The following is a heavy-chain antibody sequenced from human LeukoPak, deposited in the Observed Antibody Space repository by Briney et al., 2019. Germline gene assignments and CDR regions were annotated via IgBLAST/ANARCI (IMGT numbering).Heavy chain of an antibody. CDR2: IHNSRGT. J-gene: IGHJ4*02. Sequence: SETLSLTCSVSGGSITSDIFYWNWIRQHPGKGLEWIGSIHNSRGTSYNPSLESRLTISVDTSEDQFFLKMSSVTAADTAMYYCGKVGGNSNSWGQGILVTVSS. V-gene: IGHV4-31*03. CDR1: GGSITSDIFY. CDR3: GKVGGNSNS. D-gene: IGHD4-23*01.